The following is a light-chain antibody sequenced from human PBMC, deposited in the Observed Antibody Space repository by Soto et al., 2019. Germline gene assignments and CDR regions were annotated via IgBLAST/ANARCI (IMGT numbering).Light chain of an antibody. CDR3: QQYNSYLT. V-gene: IGKV1-5*01. CDR1: QSISSW. Sequence: DSQMTQSPSTLSASVGDRVTITCRASQSISSWLAWYQQKPGKAPKLLIYDASSLESGVPSRFSGSGSGTEFSLTISSLQPDDFATYYCQQYNSYLTFGGGTKVEIK. CDR2: DAS. J-gene: IGKJ4*01.